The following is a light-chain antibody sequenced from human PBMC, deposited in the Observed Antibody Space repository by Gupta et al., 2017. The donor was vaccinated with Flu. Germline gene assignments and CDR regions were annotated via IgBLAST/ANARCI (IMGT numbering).Light chain of an antibody. CDR2: KVS. CDR1: ESLAYSDGDKY. Sequence: EVVMTQSPLSLPVTLGQPASISCRSTESLAYSDGDKYLNWFQQRPGQSPRRLIYKVSKRDSEVPDRFTGSGSDTDFTLKISRVEAEDAGIYYCMQARHCPYSFGQGTKLEI. J-gene: IGKJ2*03. V-gene: IGKV2-30*01. CDR3: MQARHCPYS.